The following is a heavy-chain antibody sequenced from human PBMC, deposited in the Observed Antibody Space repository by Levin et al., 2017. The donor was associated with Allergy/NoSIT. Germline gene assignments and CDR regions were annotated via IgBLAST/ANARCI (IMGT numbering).Heavy chain of an antibody. CDR2: FDPEDGET. D-gene: IGHD6-19*01. J-gene: IGHJ2*01. Sequence: ASVKVSCKVSGYTLTELSMHWVRQAPGKGLEWMGGFDPEDGETIYAQKFQGRVTMTEDTSTDTAYMELSSLRSEDTAVYYCAARAVAAVIGVWYFDLWGRGTLVTVSS. CDR3: AARAVAAVIGVWYFDL. CDR1: GYTLTELS. V-gene: IGHV1-24*01.